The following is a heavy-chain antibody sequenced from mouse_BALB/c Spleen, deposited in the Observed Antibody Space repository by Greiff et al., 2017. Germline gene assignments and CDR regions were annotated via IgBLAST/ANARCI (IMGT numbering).Heavy chain of an antibody. J-gene: IGHJ2*01. Sequence: EVKLMESGGGLVQPGGSRKLSCAASGFTFSSFGMHWVRQAPEKGLEWVAYISSGSSTIYYADTVKGRFTISRDNPKNTLYLQMSSLRSEDTAMYYCARGGVRVCYFDYWGQGTTLTVSS. CDR3: ARGGVRVCYFDY. V-gene: IGHV5-17*02. CDR1: GFTFSSFG. D-gene: IGHD2-13*01. CDR2: ISSGSSTI.